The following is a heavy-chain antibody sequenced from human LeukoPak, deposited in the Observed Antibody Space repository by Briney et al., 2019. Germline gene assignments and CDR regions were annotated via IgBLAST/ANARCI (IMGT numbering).Heavy chain of an antibody. J-gene: IGHJ4*02. Sequence: ASVKVSCKASGYTFTGYYMHWVRQAPGQGLEWMGWINPNSGGTNYAQKFQGRVTMTRDTSISTAYMELSRLRSDDTAVYYCARASGDGYTFDYWGQGTLVTVSS. D-gene: IGHD5-24*01. V-gene: IGHV1-2*02. CDR2: INPNSGGT. CDR1: GYTFTGYY. CDR3: ARASGDGYTFDY.